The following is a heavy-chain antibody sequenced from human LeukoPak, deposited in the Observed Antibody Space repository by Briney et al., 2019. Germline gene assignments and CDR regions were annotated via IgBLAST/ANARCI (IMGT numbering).Heavy chain of an antibody. CDR2: IYYSGST. CDR1: GGSISSSSYY. CDR3: ARLRDYYYNYMDV. J-gene: IGHJ6*03. Sequence: PETLSLTCTVSGGSISSSSYYWGWIRQPPGKGLEWIGSIYYSGSTYYNPSLKSRVTISVDTSKIQISLKLNSVTAADTAVYYCARLRDYYYNYMDVWGKGTTVTISS. V-gene: IGHV4-39*01.